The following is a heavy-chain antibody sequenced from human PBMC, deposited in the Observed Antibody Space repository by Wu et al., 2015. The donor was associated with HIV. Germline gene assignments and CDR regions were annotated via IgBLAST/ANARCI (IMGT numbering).Heavy chain of an antibody. D-gene: IGHD4-17*01. V-gene: IGHV1-8*01. J-gene: IGHJ1*01. CDR1: GYTFTSYD. CDR3: ARGFTTVTTWHAEYFQH. CDR2: MNPNSGNT. Sequence: QVQLVQSGAEVKKPGASVKVSCKASGYTFTSYDINWVRQATGQGLEWMGWMNPNSGNTGYAQKFQGRVTMTRNTSISTAYMELSSLRSEDTAVYYCARGFTTVTTWHAEYFQHWGQGTLVTVSS.